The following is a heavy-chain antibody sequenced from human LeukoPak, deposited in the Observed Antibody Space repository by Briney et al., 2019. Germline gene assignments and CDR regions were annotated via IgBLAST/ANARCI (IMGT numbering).Heavy chain of an antibody. J-gene: IGHJ5*02. Sequence: SETLSVTCTVSGGSISSYYWSWIRQPAGKGLEWIGRIYTSGSTNYNPSLKSRVTMSVDTSKNQFSLKLSSVTAADTAVYYCARDRPFSWYDFGWFDPWGQGTLVTVSS. CDR2: IYTSGST. D-gene: IGHD3-3*01. V-gene: IGHV4-4*07. CDR1: GGSISSYY. CDR3: ARDRPFSWYDFGWFDP.